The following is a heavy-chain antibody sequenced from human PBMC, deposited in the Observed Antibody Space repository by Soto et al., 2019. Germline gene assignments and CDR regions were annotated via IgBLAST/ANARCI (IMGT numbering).Heavy chain of an antibody. Sequence: QVQLQESGPGLVKPSQTLSLTCTVSGGSISSGGYYWSWIRQHPGKGLEWSGYFSYSGSTYYNPSLKSRVTISVDTSKNQFSLKLSSVTAADTAVYYCARESAAGNYYYYGMDVWGQGTTVTVSS. V-gene: IGHV4-31*03. D-gene: IGHD6-13*01. J-gene: IGHJ6*02. CDR1: GGSISSGGYY. CDR2: FSYSGST. CDR3: ARESAAGNYYYYGMDV.